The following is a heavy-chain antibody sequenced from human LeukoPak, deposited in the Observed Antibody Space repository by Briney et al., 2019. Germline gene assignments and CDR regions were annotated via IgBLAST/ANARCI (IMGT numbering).Heavy chain of an antibody. D-gene: IGHD3-16*02. V-gene: IGHV4-61*02. CDR3: GGFGGVIVKDFDY. CDR2: IYTSGST. Sequence: SETLSLTCTVPGGSITSGSYYCSWIRQPARKGLEWIGLIYTSGSTNYNPSLKSRVTISVDTSKNQFSLKLSSVTAADTAVYFCGGFGGVIVKDFDYWGQGTLVTVSS. J-gene: IGHJ4*02. CDR1: GGSITSGSYY.